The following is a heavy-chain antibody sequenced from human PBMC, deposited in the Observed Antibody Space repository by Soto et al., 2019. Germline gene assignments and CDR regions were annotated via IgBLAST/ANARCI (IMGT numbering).Heavy chain of an antibody. V-gene: IGHV4-30-2*01. CDR1: GGSVNSGGYS. CDR2: ISPSGSP. Sequence: PSDTLSLTCPVSGGSVNSGGYSWSWIRQPPWKGLEWIGFISPSGSPAYNPSLKSRVTISVDRSNNQISLEISSVTAADTAVYYCTRGVLAWGPGXLVTV. D-gene: IGHD2-8*01. CDR3: TRGVLA. J-gene: IGHJ5*02.